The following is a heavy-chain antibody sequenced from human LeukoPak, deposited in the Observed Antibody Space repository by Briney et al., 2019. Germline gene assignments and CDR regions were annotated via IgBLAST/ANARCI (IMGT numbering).Heavy chain of an antibody. CDR2: ISYDGSNK. Sequence: GGSLRLSCATSGFSFSTYVMSWVRQAPGKGLEWVAVISYDGSNKYYADSVKGRFTISRDNSKNTLYLQMNSLRAEDTAVYYCASHAPPGVVVVPAAIRGDYFDYWGQGTLVTVSS. V-gene: IGHV3-30-3*01. CDR1: GFSFSTYV. J-gene: IGHJ4*02. D-gene: IGHD2-2*02. CDR3: ASHAPPGVVVVPAAIRGDYFDY.